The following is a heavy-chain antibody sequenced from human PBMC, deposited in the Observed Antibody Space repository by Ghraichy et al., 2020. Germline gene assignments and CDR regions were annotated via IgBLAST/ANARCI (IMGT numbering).Heavy chain of an antibody. Sequence: SEPLSLTCAVSGASVGTNFWCTCVRQSPGRGLEWIGEISHVGTTKYNPSLGCRVTSSLDTSKNDFSLMLTSVTDADTATYFCARQFLREAALLHYWGKGVPVTVSS. CDR1: GASVGTNFW. J-gene: IGHJ4*02. V-gene: IGHV4-4*02. CDR2: ISHVGTT. CDR3: ARQFLREAALLHY. D-gene: IGHD3-16*01.